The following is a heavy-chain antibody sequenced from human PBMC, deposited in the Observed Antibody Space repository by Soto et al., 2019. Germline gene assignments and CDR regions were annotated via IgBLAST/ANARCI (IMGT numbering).Heavy chain of an antibody. CDR2: INHSEST. V-gene: IGHV4-34*01. CDR1: GGSFSGYY. Sequence: QVQLQQRGAGLLKPSETLSLTCAVYGGSFSGYYWSWIRQPPGKGLEWIGEINHSESTNYNPSLKRLVTISVDTSKNQFSLKLSSVTAADTAVYYCARGGQATGTYTPHGAFDIWGQVTMVTVSS. CDR3: ARGGQATGTYTPHGAFDI. D-gene: IGHD1-1*01. J-gene: IGHJ3*02.